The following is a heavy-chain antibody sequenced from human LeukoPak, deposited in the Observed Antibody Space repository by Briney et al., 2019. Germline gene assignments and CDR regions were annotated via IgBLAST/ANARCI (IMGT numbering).Heavy chain of an antibody. Sequence: GGSLRLSCAASGFTFSSYEMNWVRQAPGKGLEWVSYISSSGSTTYYADSVKGRFTISRDNAKNSLYLQMNSLRAEDTAVYYCARESYGDSYFDYWGQGTLVTVSS. CDR2: ISSSGSTT. CDR1: GFTFSSYE. J-gene: IGHJ4*02. CDR3: ARESYGDSYFDY. V-gene: IGHV3-48*03. D-gene: IGHD4-17*01.